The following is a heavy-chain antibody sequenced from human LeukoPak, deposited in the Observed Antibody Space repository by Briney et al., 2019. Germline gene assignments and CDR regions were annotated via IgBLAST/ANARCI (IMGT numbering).Heavy chain of an antibody. Sequence: PGRSLRLSCAASGFTFSSYAMHWVRQAPGKGLEWVAVISYDGSNKYYADSVKGRFTISRDNSKNTVYLQMNSLRAEDMAIYYCAGYGGFSKWGQGTHVTVSS. V-gene: IGHV3-30*14. D-gene: IGHD4-23*01. CDR1: GFTFSSYA. J-gene: IGHJ4*02. CDR3: AGYGGFSK. CDR2: ISYDGSNK.